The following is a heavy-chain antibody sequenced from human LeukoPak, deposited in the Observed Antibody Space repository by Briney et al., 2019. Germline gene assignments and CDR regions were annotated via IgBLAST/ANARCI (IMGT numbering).Heavy chain of an antibody. CDR2: ISGSGGST. V-gene: IGHV3-23*01. CDR3: AKDIGAALDWSFDY. CDR1: GFTFSSYA. D-gene: IGHD3-9*01. J-gene: IGHJ4*02. Sequence: GGSLRLSCAASGFTFSSYAMSWVRQAPGKGLEWVSAISGSGGSTYYADSVKGRFTISRDNSKNTLYLQMNSLRAEDTALYYCAKDIGAALDWSFDYWGQGTLVTVSS.